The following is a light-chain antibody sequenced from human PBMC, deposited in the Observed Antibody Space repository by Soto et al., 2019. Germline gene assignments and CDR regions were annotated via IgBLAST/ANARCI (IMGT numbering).Light chain of an antibody. CDR1: ETISSDK. Sequence: EIVLTQSPGTLSVSPGERATLSCRASETISSDKLAWYQQKPGQPPSLLIYGTFSRATGIPDRFSGSGSGTDFTLTISRLEPDDSGIYYCQQYGSWTFGQGTKVEI. J-gene: IGKJ1*01. CDR3: QQYGSWT. CDR2: GTF. V-gene: IGKV3-20*01.